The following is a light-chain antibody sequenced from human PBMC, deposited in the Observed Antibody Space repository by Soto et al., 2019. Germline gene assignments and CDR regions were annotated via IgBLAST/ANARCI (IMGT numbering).Light chain of an antibody. J-gene: IGKJ2*01. CDR2: ATS. Sequence: IVLTQSPGTLSLSPGERATLSCRASQSVNSGYLAWYQQKPGQAPRLLIYATSIRTTDFTDRFSGSGSGTGVTLPVSGVEPEDSAVYYYHWQQFDSSQIYSFGQGTKLKIK. CDR1: QSVNSGY. V-gene: IGKV3-20*01. CDR3: QQFDSSQIYS.